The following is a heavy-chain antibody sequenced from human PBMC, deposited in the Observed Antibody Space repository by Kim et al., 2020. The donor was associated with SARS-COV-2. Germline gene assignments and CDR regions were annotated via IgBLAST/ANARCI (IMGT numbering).Heavy chain of an antibody. J-gene: IGHJ4*01. CDR2: VDGDGTRT. CDR3: TRGCAAGTFDY. Sequence: GGSLRLSCAASGFTFTTYWMHWVRQAPGKGLVWVSHVDGDGTRTTYADSVKGRFTVSRDNAKNTLYLQMNGLSAEDTAIYYCTRGCAAGTFDYWGHGTLVTVSS. D-gene: IGHD6-13*01. V-gene: IGHV3-74*01. CDR1: GFTFTTYW.